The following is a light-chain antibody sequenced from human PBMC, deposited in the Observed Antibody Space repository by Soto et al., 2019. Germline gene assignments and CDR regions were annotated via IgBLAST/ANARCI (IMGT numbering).Light chain of an antibody. CDR1: QGLLYGDGHTY. CDR2: KVS. Sequence: DVVMTQSPLSLPVSLGQPASISCKSSQGLLYGDGHTYLNWFQLRLGQSPRRLIYKVSDRDSGVPDRFSGSGSGTDFTLKISRVEADDVGLYYCMQATHWPPTFGQGTKVDIK. CDR3: MQATHWPPT. J-gene: IGKJ1*01. V-gene: IGKV2-30*01.